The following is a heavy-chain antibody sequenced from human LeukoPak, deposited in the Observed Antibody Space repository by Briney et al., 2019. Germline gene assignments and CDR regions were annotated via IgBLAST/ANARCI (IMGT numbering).Heavy chain of an antibody. D-gene: IGHD3-10*01. CDR1: GFTFSSFD. CDR3: ARVAYGSGSYHFDY. Sequence: GGSLRLSCAASGFTFSSFDMHWVRQAAGKGLEWVSGIGADGDTYSTGSVKGRFTIPRENGKNSLYLQMNSLRDGDTGVYYCARVAYGSGSYHFDYWGQGMLVTVSS. V-gene: IGHV3-13*04. CDR2: IGADGDT. J-gene: IGHJ4*02.